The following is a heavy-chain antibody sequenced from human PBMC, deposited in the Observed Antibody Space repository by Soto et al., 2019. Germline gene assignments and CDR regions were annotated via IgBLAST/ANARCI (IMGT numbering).Heavy chain of an antibody. V-gene: IGHV3-11*01. D-gene: IGHD5-12*01. CDR3: ARDRGAQEVDTINFDY. CDR2: ISSSGSTI. J-gene: IGHJ4*02. CDR1: GFTFSDYY. Sequence: GGSLRLSCAASGFTFSDYYMSWIRQAPGKGLEWVSYISSSGSTIYYADSVKGRFTISRDNAKNSLYLQMNSLRAEDTAVYYCARDRGAQEVDTINFDYWGQGTLVTVYS.